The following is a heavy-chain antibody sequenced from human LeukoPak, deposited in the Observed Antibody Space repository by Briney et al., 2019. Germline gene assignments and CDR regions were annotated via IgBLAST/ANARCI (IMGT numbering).Heavy chain of an antibody. J-gene: IGHJ3*02. V-gene: IGHV3-30*04. Sequence: GGSLRLSCAASGFTFSSYAMHWVRQAPGKGLEWVSVISYDGSNKYYADSVKGRFTISRDNSKNTLYLQMNSLRAEDTAVYYCAKAIGEPQIDALDIWGQGTMVTVSS. CDR3: AKAIGEPQIDALDI. CDR1: GFTFSSYA. CDR2: ISYDGSNK. D-gene: IGHD3-10*01.